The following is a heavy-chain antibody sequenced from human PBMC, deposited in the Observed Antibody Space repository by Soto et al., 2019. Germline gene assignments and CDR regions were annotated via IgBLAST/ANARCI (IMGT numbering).Heavy chain of an antibody. Sequence: GESMKISCKGSGYSFTSYWIGWVRQMPGKGLEWMGIIYPGDSDTRYSPSFQGHVTFSADKSISTAYLQWSSLRASDTAMYYCARRHTAESDAPVQQGIYAGSGRDVWWQGPTLTVS. CDR3: ARRHTAESDAPVQQGIYAGSGRDV. D-gene: IGHD3-10*01. V-gene: IGHV5-51*01. CDR2: IYPGDSDT. CDR1: GYSFTSYW. J-gene: IGHJ6*01.